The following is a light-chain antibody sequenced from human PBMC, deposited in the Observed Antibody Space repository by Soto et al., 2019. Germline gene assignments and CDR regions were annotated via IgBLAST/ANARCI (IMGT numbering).Light chain of an antibody. CDR3: QHYLDSPWA. V-gene: IGKV3-20*01. CDR1: RSVTGNY. J-gene: IGKJ1*01. CDR2: GAS. Sequence: EIVLTQSPATLSLSPGERATLSCRASRSVTGNYLAWYRQKPGQTPRLLIFGASRRATGIPDRFSGSGSGTDFTLTISRLEPEDFVVYYCQHYLDSPWAFGQGTTVEIK.